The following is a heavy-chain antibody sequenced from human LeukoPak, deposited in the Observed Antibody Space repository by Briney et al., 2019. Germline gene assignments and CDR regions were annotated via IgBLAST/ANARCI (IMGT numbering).Heavy chain of an antibody. V-gene: IGHV3-30*04. CDR1: GFTFSTYA. J-gene: IGHJ6*03. D-gene: IGHD1-26*01. Sequence: PGGSLRLSCAASGFTFSTYAMHWVRQAPGKGLEWVAVISYDRSNKYYADSVKGRFTISRDNSKNTLYLQMNSLRAEDTAVYYCARDFSRGSYKGRDYYMDVWGKGTTVTVSS. CDR2: ISYDRSNK. CDR3: ARDFSRGSYKGRDYYMDV.